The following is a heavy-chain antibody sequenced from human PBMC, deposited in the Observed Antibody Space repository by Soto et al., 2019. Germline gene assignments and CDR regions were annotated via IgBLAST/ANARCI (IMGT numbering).Heavy chain of an antibody. V-gene: IGHV1-3*01. J-gene: IGHJ6*02. CDR2: INAGNGNT. CDR1: GDTFTSYA. Sequence: ASVKVSCKASGDTFTSYAMHWVRQAPGQRLEWMGWINAGNGNTKYAQKFQGRVTMTEDTSTDTAYMELSSLRSEDTAVYYCATSLWFGELLRGYYYGMDVWGQGTTVTVSS. D-gene: IGHD3-10*01. CDR3: ATSLWFGELLRGYYYGMDV.